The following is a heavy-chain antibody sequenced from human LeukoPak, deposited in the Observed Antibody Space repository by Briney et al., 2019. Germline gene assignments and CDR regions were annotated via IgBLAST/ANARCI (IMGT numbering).Heavy chain of an antibody. V-gene: IGHV3-23*01. CDR2: ISGSGDNT. D-gene: IGHD5-12*01. CDR1: GFTFSSYA. J-gene: IGHJ4*02. Sequence: GGSLRLSCAASGFTFSSYAMNWVRQAPGKGLEWVSAISGSGDNTYYAASVKGRFTISRDNSKNTLYMQMNSLRAEDTAVYYCAKKKSYSGYAPPFDYWGQGTLVTVSS. CDR3: AKKKSYSGYAPPFDY.